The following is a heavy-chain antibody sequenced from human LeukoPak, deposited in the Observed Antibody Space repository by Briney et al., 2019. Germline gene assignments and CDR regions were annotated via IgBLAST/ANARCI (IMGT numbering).Heavy chain of an antibody. J-gene: IGHJ4*02. D-gene: IGHD6-19*01. CDR3: ARDFASGWSYFDY. V-gene: IGHV3-21*06. Sequence: GGSLRLSCAASGFTFSTYPMNWVRQAPGKGLEWISSISSGSTYIYYADSMEGRFTISRDNAKNALYLQMNSLRAEDTAVYYCARDFASGWSYFDYWGQGTLVTVSS. CDR1: GFTFSTYP. CDR2: ISSGSTYI.